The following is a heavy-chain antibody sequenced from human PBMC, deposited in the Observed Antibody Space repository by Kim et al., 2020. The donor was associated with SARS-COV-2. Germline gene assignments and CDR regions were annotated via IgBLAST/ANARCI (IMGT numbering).Heavy chain of an antibody. D-gene: IGHD3-3*01. CDR2: IWYDGSNK. J-gene: IGHJ4*02. CDR3: ARDNYDFWSGYHTFDC. V-gene: IGHV3-33*01. Sequence: GGSLILSCAASGFTFSSYGMHWVRQAPGKGLEWVAVIWYDGSNKYYADSVKGRFTISRDNSKNTLYLQMNSLRAEDTAVYYCARDNYDFWSGYHTFDCWGQGTLVTVSS. CDR1: GFTFSSYG.